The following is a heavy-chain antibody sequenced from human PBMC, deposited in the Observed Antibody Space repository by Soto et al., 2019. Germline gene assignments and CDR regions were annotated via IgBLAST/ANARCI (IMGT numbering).Heavy chain of an antibody. Sequence: TSETLSLTCTVSGGSISNYYCSWVRQPPGKGLEWIAYIDNSGNTNYNPSLKSRVTISVDASKNQFSLKLSSVTAADTAVYYCARRTYSGSSYYFDYWGQGTQVTVSS. J-gene: IGHJ4*02. CDR2: IDNSGNT. D-gene: IGHD5-12*01. CDR3: ARRTYSGSSYYFDY. V-gene: IGHV4-4*09. CDR1: GGSISNYY.